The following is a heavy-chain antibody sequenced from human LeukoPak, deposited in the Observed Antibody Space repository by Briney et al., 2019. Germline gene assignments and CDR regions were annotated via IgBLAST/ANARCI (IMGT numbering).Heavy chain of an antibody. D-gene: IGHD3-10*01. CDR2: INPNSGDT. J-gene: IGHJ4*02. Sequence: ASVTVSCKASGYTFTGNYIHWVRQAPGQGLEWMGLINPNSGDTNYAQNFQGRVTMTRDTSISTAYMELNSLTSDDTAVYYCARSLSGDFWGQGTLVTVSS. V-gene: IGHV1-2*02. CDR1: GYTFTGNY. CDR3: ARSLSGDF.